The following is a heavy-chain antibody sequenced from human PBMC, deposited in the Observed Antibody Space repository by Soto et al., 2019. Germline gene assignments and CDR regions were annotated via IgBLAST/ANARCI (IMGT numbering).Heavy chain of an antibody. D-gene: IGHD3-22*01. CDR1: GYSISSGYY. J-gene: IGHJ5*02. Sequence: PSETLSLTCAVSGYSISSGYYWGWIRQPPGKGLEWIGSIYHSGSTYYNPSLKSRVTISVDTSKNQFSLKLSSVTAADTAVYYCASSRNTYYYDSSGYSNWFDPWGQGTLVTVSS. CDR3: ASSRNTYYYDSSGYSNWFDP. CDR2: IYHSGST. V-gene: IGHV4-38-2*01.